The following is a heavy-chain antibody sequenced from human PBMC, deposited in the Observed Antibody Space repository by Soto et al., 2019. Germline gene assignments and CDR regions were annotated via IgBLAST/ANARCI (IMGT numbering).Heavy chain of an antibody. CDR2: ISGSGGNT. CDR3: AKDRGYSYGWAKSDAFDV. Sequence: GGSLRLSCAASGFTFSNNAMSWVRQAPGKGLEWVSSISGSGGNTYYAESVKGRFTISRDNSKNTLYVQINTLRAEDTAVYYCAKDRGYSYGWAKSDAFDVWGQGTMVTVSS. V-gene: IGHV3-23*01. CDR1: GFTFSNNA. J-gene: IGHJ3*01. D-gene: IGHD5-18*01.